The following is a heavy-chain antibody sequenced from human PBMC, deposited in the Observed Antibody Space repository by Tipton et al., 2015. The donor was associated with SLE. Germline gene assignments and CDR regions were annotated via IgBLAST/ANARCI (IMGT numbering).Heavy chain of an antibody. J-gene: IGHJ4*02. D-gene: IGHD4-17*01. CDR2: IYHSGST. CDR1: GYSISSGYY. V-gene: IGHV4-38-2*02. Sequence: TLSLTCTVSGYSISSGYYWGWIRQPPGKGLEWIGSIYHSGSTYYNPSLKSRVTISVDTSKNQFSLKLSSVTAADTAVYYCASESRGTTVTTGFDYWGQGTLVTVSS. CDR3: ASESRGTTVTTGFDY.